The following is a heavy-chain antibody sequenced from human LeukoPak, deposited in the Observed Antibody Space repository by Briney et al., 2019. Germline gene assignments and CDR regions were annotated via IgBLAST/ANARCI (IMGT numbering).Heavy chain of an antibody. CDR2: INPNSGGT. D-gene: IGHD2-21*01. V-gene: IGHV1-2*02. CDR3: ARDTPLAYCGGDCYDY. J-gene: IGHJ4*02. Sequence: GASVKVSCKASGYTFTGYYMHWVRQAPGQGLEWMGWINPNSGGTNYAQKFQGRVTMTRDTSISTAYMELSSLRSEDTAVYYCARDTPLAYCGGDCYDYWGQGTLVTVSS. CDR1: GYTFTGYY.